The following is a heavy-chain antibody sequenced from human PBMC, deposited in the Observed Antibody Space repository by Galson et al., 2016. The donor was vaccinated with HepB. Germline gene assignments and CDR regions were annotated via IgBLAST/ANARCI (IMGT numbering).Heavy chain of an antibody. CDR2: INHSGST. D-gene: IGHD6-13*01. CDR1: NGSFSGYY. Sequence: SETLSLTCAVNNGSFSGYYWSWIRQSPGKGLEWIGEINHSGSTNYNPSLKSRVTISVDTSKNQFSLKLSSVTAADTGLFYCARGLCTRIAAAGGSLQCYNYFGMDVWGQGTTVTVSS. CDR3: ARGLCTRIAAAGGSLQCYNYFGMDV. V-gene: IGHV4-34*01. J-gene: IGHJ6*02.